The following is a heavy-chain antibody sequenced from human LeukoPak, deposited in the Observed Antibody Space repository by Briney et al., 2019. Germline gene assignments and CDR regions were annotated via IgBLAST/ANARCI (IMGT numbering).Heavy chain of an antibody. D-gene: IGHD5-18*01. V-gene: IGHV3-53*01. J-gene: IGHJ4*02. CDR2: LYIGGNT. CDR1: GLTVSSNY. Sequence: PGGSLRLSCAASGLTVSSNYMNWVRQAPGKGLEWVSALYIGGNTYYADSVRGRFTISRDNSKNTLYLQMNSLRAEDTAIYYCTTAAGYNYGQYWGQGTLVIVSS. CDR3: TTAAGYNYGQY.